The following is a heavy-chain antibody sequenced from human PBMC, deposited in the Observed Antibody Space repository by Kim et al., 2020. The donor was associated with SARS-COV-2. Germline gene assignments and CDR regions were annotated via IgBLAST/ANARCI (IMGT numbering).Heavy chain of an antibody. CDR3: ARKKVAAVYYYYGMDV. V-gene: IGHV4-34*01. Sequence: SETLSLTCAVYGGSFSGYYWSWICQPPGKGLEWIGEINHSGSTNYNPSLKSRVTISVDTSKNQFSLKLSSVTAADTAVYYCARKKVAAVYYYYGMDVWGQGTTVTVSS. J-gene: IGHJ6*02. CDR1: GGSFSGYY. D-gene: IGHD6-13*01. CDR2: INHSGST.